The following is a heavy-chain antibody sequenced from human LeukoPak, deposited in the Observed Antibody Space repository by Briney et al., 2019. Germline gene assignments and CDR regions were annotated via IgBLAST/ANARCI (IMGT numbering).Heavy chain of an antibody. D-gene: IGHD2-2*02. CDR1: GFTFSSYS. CDR3: ARLPGYCSSNSCYKMTIPFDY. V-gene: IGHV3-30-3*01. CDR2: LSYDGNNK. Sequence: PGGSLRLSCSASGFTFSSYSMHWVRQAPGKGLEWVAVLSYDGNNKYDADSVKGRFTISRDNSKNTLYLQMNSLRAEDTAVYYCARLPGYCSSNSCYKMTIPFDYWGEGTLVTVSS. J-gene: IGHJ4*02.